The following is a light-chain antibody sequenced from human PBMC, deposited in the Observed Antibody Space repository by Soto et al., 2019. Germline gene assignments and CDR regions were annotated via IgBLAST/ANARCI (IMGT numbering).Light chain of an antibody. CDR1: QSVKSN. CDR3: QQYHNWPYT. J-gene: IGKJ2*01. V-gene: IGKV3-15*01. Sequence: EIVMTQSPATLSVSPGERATLSCRASQSVKSNLAWYQQKPGQAPRLLVYGASTGATGIPARFSGSGSGTEFTLTISSLQSEDFAIYYCQQYHNWPYTFGQGTKLEIK. CDR2: GAS.